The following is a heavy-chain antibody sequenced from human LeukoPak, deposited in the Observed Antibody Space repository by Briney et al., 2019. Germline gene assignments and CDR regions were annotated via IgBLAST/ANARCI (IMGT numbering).Heavy chain of an antibody. CDR1: GFTYGNYW. V-gene: IGHV3-7*01. D-gene: IGHD6-13*01. CDR2: IKQDGSEK. J-gene: IGHJ4*02. Sequence: GGSLRLSCAASGFTYGNYWMSWVRRAPGKGLEGVASIKQDGSEKYYVDSVKGRFTISRDNAKNSLYLQMNSLRAEDTAVYYCVRDRRYSSSWYPYWGQGTLVTVSS. CDR3: VRDRRYSSSWYPY.